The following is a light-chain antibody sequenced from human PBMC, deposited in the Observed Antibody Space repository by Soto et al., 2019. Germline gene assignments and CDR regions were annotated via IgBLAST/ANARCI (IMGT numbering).Light chain of an antibody. CDR1: SSDFGSYNY. Sequence: QSALTQPASVSGSPGQSITISCIGTSSDFGSYNYVSWYQHHPGKAPKLVISEVSNRPSGVSYRFSGSKSGNTASLTISGLQAEDEADYYCSSYTTSSGTRVFGTGTKVTVL. CDR2: EVS. CDR3: SSYTTSSGTRV. V-gene: IGLV2-14*01. J-gene: IGLJ1*01.